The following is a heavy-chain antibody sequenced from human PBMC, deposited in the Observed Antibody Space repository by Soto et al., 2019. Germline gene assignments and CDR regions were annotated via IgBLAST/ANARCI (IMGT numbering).Heavy chain of an antibody. Sequence: GGSLRLSCAASGFTFSSYAMHWVRQAPGKGLEWVAVISYDGSNKYYADSVKGRFTISRDNSKNTLYLQMNSLRAEDTAVYYCARERSSRSSSWYGGLWYYYYYGMDVWGQGTTVTVSS. J-gene: IGHJ6*02. CDR2: ISYDGSNK. CDR3: ARERSSRSSSWYGGLWYYYYYGMDV. CDR1: GFTFSSYA. D-gene: IGHD6-13*01. V-gene: IGHV3-30-3*01.